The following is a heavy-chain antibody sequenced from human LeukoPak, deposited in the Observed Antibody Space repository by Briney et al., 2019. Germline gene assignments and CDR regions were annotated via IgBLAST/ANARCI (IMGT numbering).Heavy chain of an antibody. D-gene: IGHD2-2*01. J-gene: IGHJ5*02. V-gene: IGHV4-38-2*02. CDR2: KYHRGST. Sequence: SGTLSLTCSVSGYSISSGSYWGWIRQPPGRGLEWIGSKYHRGSTYYNPALKSRVTISEDTSKDQFSLKLSSVTAADTAVYYCARGQSGIVVVPAAMAHNWFDPWGQGTLVTVSS. CDR3: ARGQSGIVVVPAAMAHNWFDP. CDR1: GYSISSGSY.